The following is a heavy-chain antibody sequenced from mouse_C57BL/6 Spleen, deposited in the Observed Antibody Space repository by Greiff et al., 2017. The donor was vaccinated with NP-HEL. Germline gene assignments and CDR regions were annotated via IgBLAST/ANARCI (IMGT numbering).Heavy chain of an antibody. J-gene: IGHJ3*01. V-gene: IGHV1-19*01. D-gene: IGHD1-1*01. Sequence: EVKLMESGPVLVKPGASVKMSCKASGYTFTDYYMNWVKQSHGKSLEWIGVINPYNGGTSYNQKFKGKATLTVDKSSSTAYMELNSLTSEDSAVYYCARGGHYYGSSYENSLFAYWGQGTLVTVSA. CDR1: GYTFTDYY. CDR3: ARGGHYYGSSYENSLFAY. CDR2: INPYNGGT.